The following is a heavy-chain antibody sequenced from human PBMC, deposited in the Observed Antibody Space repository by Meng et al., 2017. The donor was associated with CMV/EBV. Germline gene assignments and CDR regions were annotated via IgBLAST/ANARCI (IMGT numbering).Heavy chain of an antibody. D-gene: IGHD3-3*01. J-gene: IGHJ4*02. CDR2: IKSKTDGGTT. CDR3: ARDAVLRFLEWPHGEYYFDY. Sequence: GGSLRLSCAASGFTFSNAWMSWVRQAPGKGLEWVGRIKSKTDGGTTDYAAPVKGRFTISRDNAKNSLYLQMNSLRAEDTAVYYCARDAVLRFLEWPHGEYYFDYWGQGTLVTVSS. CDR1: GFTFSNAW. V-gene: IGHV3-15*01.